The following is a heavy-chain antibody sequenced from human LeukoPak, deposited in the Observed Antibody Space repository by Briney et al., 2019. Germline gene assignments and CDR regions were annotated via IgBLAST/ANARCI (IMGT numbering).Heavy chain of an antibody. CDR3: ARMNSSFRFWFDP. CDR1: GGSINTGDYY. CDR2: IYYSGNP. J-gene: IGHJ5*02. Sequence: SETLSLTCTVSGGSINTGDYYWVWIRQPPGKGLEWIGSIYYSGNPSYNPSLKSRVTLTIDTSKRQFSLKLRSVTAADTAVYYCARMNSSFRFWFDPWGQGTLVTVSS. V-gene: IGHV4-39*07. D-gene: IGHD6-6*01.